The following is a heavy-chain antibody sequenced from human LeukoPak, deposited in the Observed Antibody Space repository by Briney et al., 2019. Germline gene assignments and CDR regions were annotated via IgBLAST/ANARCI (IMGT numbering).Heavy chain of an antibody. J-gene: IGHJ3*02. D-gene: IGHD1-26*01. V-gene: IGHV3-21*01. CDR3: AKDGSGSYSHAFDI. CDR1: GFTFSSSA. Sequence: KPGGSLRLSCAASGFTFSSSAMSWVRQAPGKGLEWVSCITSSSDYTPYADSVKGRFTISRDNARNSLYLQMNSLRAEDTAVYYCAKDGSGSYSHAFDIWGQGTMVTVSS. CDR2: ITSSSDYT.